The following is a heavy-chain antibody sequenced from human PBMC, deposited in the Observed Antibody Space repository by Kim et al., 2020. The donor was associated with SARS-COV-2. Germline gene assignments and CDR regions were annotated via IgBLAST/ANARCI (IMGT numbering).Heavy chain of an antibody. J-gene: IGHJ4*02. CDR1: GFTFSSYA. CDR3: ARWYFDWLFHFDY. CDR2: ISGSGGST. D-gene: IGHD3-9*01. V-gene: IGHV3-23*01. Sequence: GGSLRLSCAASGFTFSSYAMSWVRQAPGKGLEWVSAISGSGGSTYYADSVKGRFTISRDNSKNTLYLQMNSLRAEDTAVYYCARWYFDWLFHFDYWGQGTLVTVSS.